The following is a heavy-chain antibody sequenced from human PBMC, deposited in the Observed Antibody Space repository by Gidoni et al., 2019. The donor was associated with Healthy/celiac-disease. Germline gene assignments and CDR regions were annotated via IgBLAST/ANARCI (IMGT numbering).Heavy chain of an antibody. CDR2: TYYRSKWYN. CDR1: GDSVSSNSAA. CDR3: ARGGGMEWLLYGRWGFDY. D-gene: IGHD3-3*01. J-gene: IGHJ4*02. Sequence: QVQLQQSGPGLVKPSQTLSLTCAISGDSVSSNSAAWNWIRQSPSRGLEWLGRTYYRSKWYNDYAVSVKSRITINPDTSKNQFSLQLNSVTPEDTAVYYCARGGGMEWLLYGRWGFDYWGQGTLVTVSS. V-gene: IGHV6-1*01.